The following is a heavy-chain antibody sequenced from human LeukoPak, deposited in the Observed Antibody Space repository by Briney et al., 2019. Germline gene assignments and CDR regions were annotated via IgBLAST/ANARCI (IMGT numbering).Heavy chain of an antibody. CDR2: ISTGGSTI. Sequence: GGSLTLSCTASGFAFSTYEMNWVRQAPGKGLEWVSYISTGGSTIEYADSVKGRFTISRDNAKNSVYLQMNSLRSEDTAVYYCARWGEVVPAATYYFDYWGQGTLVTVSS. V-gene: IGHV3-48*03. J-gene: IGHJ4*02. CDR3: ARWGEVVPAATYYFDY. D-gene: IGHD2-2*01. CDR1: GFAFSTYE.